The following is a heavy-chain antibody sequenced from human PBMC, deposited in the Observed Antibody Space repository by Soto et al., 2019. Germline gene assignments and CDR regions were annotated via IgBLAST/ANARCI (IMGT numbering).Heavy chain of an antibody. CDR1: GFSFDDSS. D-gene: IGHD3-22*01. CDR2: ISWNGDNI. J-gene: IGHJ5*02. Sequence: LRLSCAASGFSFDDSSMHWVRQPPGKGLEWVSGISWNGDNIDYADSVKGRFTISRDNAKDSLYLQMNSLRAEDTAVYYCAPRVYYDSSGYPSSWGQGTLVTVSS. CDR3: APRVYYDSSGYPSS. V-gene: IGHV3-9*01.